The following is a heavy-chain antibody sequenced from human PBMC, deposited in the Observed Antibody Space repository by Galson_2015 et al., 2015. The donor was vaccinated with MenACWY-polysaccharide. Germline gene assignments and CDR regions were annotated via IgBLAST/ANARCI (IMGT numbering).Heavy chain of an antibody. CDR1: GFTFHTAA. Sequence: SLRLSCAASGFTFHTAAMSWVRQAPGKGLEWVGRIKNKIDGGTTDSAAPVKGRFTISRDDSRNTLYLQMNSLKTEDTAVYYCTTGVVNHGGNSSLDYRGQGTLVTVSS. V-gene: IGHV3-15*01. J-gene: IGHJ4*02. CDR2: IKNKIDGGTT. CDR3: TTGVVNHGGNSSLDY. D-gene: IGHD4-23*01.